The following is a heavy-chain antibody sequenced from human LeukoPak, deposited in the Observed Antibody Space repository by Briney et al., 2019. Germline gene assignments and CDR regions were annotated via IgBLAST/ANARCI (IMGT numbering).Heavy chain of an antibody. CDR2: ISSSSSYI. D-gene: IGHD1-26*01. J-gene: IGHJ6*03. Sequence: GGSLRLSCAASEFTFSSYSMNWVRQAPGKGLEWVSSISSSSSYIYYADSVKGRFTISRDNAKNSLYLQMNSLRAEDTAVYYCAREGIVGATNRYYYYYYMDVWGKGTTVTVSS. CDR1: EFTFSSYS. V-gene: IGHV3-21*01. CDR3: AREGIVGATNRYYYYYYMDV.